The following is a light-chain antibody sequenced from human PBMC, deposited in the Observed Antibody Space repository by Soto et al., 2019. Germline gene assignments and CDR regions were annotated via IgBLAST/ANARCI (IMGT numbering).Light chain of an antibody. V-gene: IGKV1-5*01. CDR2: DAS. Sequence: DIQMTQSPSTLSGSVGDRVTITCRASQSISSWLAWYQQKPGKAPKLLIYDASNLESGVPSRFSGSGSGTDFTLTISSLQPEDCAIYFCQQANSFPITFGQGTRLEIK. J-gene: IGKJ5*01. CDR3: QQANSFPIT. CDR1: QSISSW.